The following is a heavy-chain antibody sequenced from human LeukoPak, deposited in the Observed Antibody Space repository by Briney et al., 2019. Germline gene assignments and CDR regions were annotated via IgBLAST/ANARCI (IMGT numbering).Heavy chain of an antibody. CDR3: TRGSGRYVMVDW. CDR2: IRSNVYGGTT. V-gene: IGHV3-49*03. Sequence: GGSLRLSCTASGFTFGDLTGSGFRQSPGQGLEWVGFIRSNVYGGTTEHAASVEARFTISRDDSNSIAYLQMNSLKTEDTAVYYCTRGSGRYVMVDWWGQGTLVTVSS. CDR1: GFTFGDLT. D-gene: IGHD6-19*01. J-gene: IGHJ4*02.